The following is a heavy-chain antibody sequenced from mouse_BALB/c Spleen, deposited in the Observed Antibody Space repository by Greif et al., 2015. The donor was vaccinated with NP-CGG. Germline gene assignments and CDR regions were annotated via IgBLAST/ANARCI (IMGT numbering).Heavy chain of an antibody. CDR3: ARAMDY. J-gene: IGHJ4*01. Sequence: EVKVVESGGGLVQPGGSLKLSCAASGFTFSSYTMSWVRQTPEKRLEWVAYISNGGGSTYYPDTVKGRFTISRDNAKNTLYLQMSSLKSEDTAMYYCARAMDYWGQGTSVTVSS. CDR1: GFTFSSYT. CDR2: ISNGGGST. V-gene: IGHV5-12-2*01.